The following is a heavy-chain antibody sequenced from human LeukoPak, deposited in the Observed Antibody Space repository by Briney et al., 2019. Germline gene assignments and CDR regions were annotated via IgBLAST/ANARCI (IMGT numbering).Heavy chain of an antibody. CDR1: GGSFSGYY. Sequence: SETLSLTCAVYGGSFSGYYWSWIRQPPGKGLEWIGEINHSGSTNYNPSLKSRVTISVDTSKNQFSLKLSSVTAADTAVYYCARRGSGRRNFDYWGQGTLVTVSS. J-gene: IGHJ4*02. CDR2: INHSGST. CDR3: ARRGSGRRNFDY. V-gene: IGHV4-34*01. D-gene: IGHD1-26*01.